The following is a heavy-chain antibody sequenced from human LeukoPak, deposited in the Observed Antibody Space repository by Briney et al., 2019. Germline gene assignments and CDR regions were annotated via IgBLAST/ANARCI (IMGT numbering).Heavy chain of an antibody. Sequence: GASVKVSCKASGGTFSSYAISWVRQAPGQGLEWMGGIIPIFGTANYAQKFQGRVTITADESTSTAYMELSSLRSEDTAVYYCARVSLGNEPGSPQNDYYYGMDVWGQGTTVTVS. J-gene: IGHJ6*02. CDR3: ARVSLGNEPGSPQNDYYYGMDV. CDR2: IIPIFGTA. V-gene: IGHV1-69*13. CDR1: GGTFSSYA.